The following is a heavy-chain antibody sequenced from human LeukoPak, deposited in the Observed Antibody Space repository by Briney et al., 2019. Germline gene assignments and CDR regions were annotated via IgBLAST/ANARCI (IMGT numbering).Heavy chain of an antibody. V-gene: IGHV4-61*02. CDR3: ARAGYSYGFDWFDP. Sequence: SQTLSLTCTVSGGSISSGSYYWSWIRQPAGKGLEWIGRIYTSGSTNYNPSLKSRVTISVDTSKNQFSLKLSSVTAADTAVYYCARAGYSYGFDWFDPWGQGTLVTVST. CDR2: IYTSGST. CDR1: GGSISSGSYY. J-gene: IGHJ5*02. D-gene: IGHD5-18*01.